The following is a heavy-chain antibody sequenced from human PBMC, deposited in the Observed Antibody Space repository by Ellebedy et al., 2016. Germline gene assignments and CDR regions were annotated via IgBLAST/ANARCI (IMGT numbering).Heavy chain of an antibody. Sequence: GGSLRLXXAASGFTFSTYAMTWVRQAPGEGLEWVSSISSTTTYTYYADSVKGRFTISRDNAKNSLSLQMSSLRGEDTAVYFCARDSHTGSSDFDFWGQGTLVTVSS. CDR2: ISSTTTYT. CDR1: GFTFSTYA. J-gene: IGHJ4*02. V-gene: IGHV3-21*01. CDR3: ARDSHTGSSDFDF. D-gene: IGHD1-26*01.